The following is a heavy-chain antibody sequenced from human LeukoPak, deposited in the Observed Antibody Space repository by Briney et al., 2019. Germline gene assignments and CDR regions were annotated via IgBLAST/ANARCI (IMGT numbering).Heavy chain of an antibody. J-gene: IGHJ4*02. CDR1: GFTFSSHS. CDR3: ARGPESSDGYYVGDF. V-gene: IGHV3-74*01. D-gene: IGHD2-21*02. Sequence: GGSLRLSCAASGFTFSSHSMHWVRQAPGKGLVWVSRISSDGTYTNYADSVRGRFTISRDNAKNKMYLQMNSLKAEDAAVYYCARGPESSDGYYVGDFWGQGTLVTVSS. CDR2: ISSDGTYT.